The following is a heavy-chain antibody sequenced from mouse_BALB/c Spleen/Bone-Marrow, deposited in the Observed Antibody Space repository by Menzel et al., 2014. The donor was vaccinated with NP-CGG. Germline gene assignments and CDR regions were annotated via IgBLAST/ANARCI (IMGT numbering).Heavy chain of an antibody. CDR1: GYSFTSYW. V-gene: IGHV1S126*01. CDR3: ARRDNAPFAY. Sequence: VHLVESGPQLVRPGASVKISCKASGYSFTSYWMHWVKQRPGQGLEWIGMIDPSDSETKLNQKFKDKATLTVDKSSSTAYLQLSSPTSEDSAVYYCARRDNAPFAYWGQGTQVTVSA. CDR2: IDPSDSET. D-gene: IGHD1-3*01. J-gene: IGHJ3*01.